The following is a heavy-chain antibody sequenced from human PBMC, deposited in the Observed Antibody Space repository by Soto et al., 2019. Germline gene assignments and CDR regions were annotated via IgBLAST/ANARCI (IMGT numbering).Heavy chain of an antibody. D-gene: IGHD3-9*01. J-gene: IGHJ6*02. CDR3: AHPRGYGVLTGHPLNYYDVMDV. Sequence: PGGSLRLSCAASGFTFSTYAMSWVRQAPGKGLEWVSAISGSGGSTYYADSVKGRFTISRDNSMNTLYLQMNSLRIEDTAVYYCAHPRGYGVLTGHPLNYYDVMDVWGQGTTVTSP. V-gene: IGHV3-23*01. CDR1: GFTFSTYA. CDR2: ISGSGGST.